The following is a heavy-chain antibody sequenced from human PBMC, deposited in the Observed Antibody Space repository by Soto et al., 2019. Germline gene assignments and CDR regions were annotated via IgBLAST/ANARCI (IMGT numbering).Heavy chain of an antibody. CDR1: GFTFSSYS. CDR2: ISSSSSYI. V-gene: IGHV3-21*01. CDR3: ARDSPHWGSHAFDI. D-gene: IGHD7-27*01. J-gene: IGHJ3*02. Sequence: GESLKISCAASGFTFSSYSMNWVRQAPGKGLEWVSSISSSSSYIYYADSVKGRFTISRDNAKNSLYLQMNSLRAEDTAVYYCARDSPHWGSHAFDIWGQGTMVTVSS.